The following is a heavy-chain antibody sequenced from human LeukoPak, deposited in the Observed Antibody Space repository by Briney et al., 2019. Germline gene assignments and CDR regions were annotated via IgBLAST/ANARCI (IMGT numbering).Heavy chain of an antibody. V-gene: IGHV3-33*01. CDR3: ARDEPTVTTGPPVGS. Sequence: GGSLRLSCAAFGFTFSNYNIHWVRQAPGKGLEWVAVMWYDGSNKYYVDSVKGRFTISRDNAKNTLYLQMHSLRAEDTAVYYCARDEPTVTTGPPVGSWGQGTLVTVSS. CDR1: GFTFSNYN. CDR2: MWYDGSNK. D-gene: IGHD4-17*01. J-gene: IGHJ4*02.